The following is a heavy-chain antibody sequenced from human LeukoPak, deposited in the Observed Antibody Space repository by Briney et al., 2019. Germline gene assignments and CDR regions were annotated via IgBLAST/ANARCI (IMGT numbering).Heavy chain of an antibody. D-gene: IGHD2-15*01. J-gene: IGHJ4*02. V-gene: IGHV3-64D*06. CDR3: VKDRRLDYSRFDC. CDR2: IRSNGGST. CDR1: GFTFNSYA. Sequence: PGGSLRLSCSASGFTFNSYAMHWVRQAPGKGLEYVSGIRSNGGSTYYADSVKGRFTISRDNSKNTLYLQMSSLRAEDTAVYYCVKDRRLDYSRFDCWGREPWSPSPQ.